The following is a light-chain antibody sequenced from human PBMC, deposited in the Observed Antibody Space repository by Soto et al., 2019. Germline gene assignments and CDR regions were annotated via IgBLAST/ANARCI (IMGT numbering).Light chain of an antibody. CDR1: RSDVGSYNY. CDR3: SSYTNIRTVV. CDR2: EVS. J-gene: IGLJ2*01. Sequence: HSALTQPASMSGSPGQSITISCTGTRSDVGSYNYVSWYQQHPGKAPKLMIYEVSNRPSGVSNRFSGSKSGNTASLTISGLQSEDEGDYYCSSYTNIRTVVFGGGTKLTVL. V-gene: IGLV2-14*01.